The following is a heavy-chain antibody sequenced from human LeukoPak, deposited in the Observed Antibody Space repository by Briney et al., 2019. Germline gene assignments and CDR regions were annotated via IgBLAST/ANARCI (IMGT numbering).Heavy chain of an antibody. V-gene: IGHV1-69*01. CDR3: ARRGRAAAVLGYYYGMDV. J-gene: IGHJ6*04. D-gene: IGHD6-13*01. Sequence: SVKVSCKASGGTFSSYAISWVRQAPGQGLEWMGGIIPIFGTANYAQKFRGRVTITADESTSTAYMELSSLRSEDTAVHYCARRGRAAAVLGYYYGMDVWGKGTTVTVSS. CDR2: IIPIFGTA. CDR1: GGTFSSYA.